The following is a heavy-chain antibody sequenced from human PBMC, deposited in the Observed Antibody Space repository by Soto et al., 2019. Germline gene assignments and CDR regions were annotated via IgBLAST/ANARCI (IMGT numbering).Heavy chain of an antibody. V-gene: IGHV1-58*02. CDR2: IVVGSGNT. J-gene: IGHJ4*02. CDR3: ARSIVVVTALDY. D-gene: IGHD2-21*02. Sequence: SVKVSCKASGFTFTHSAMQWVRQARGQSLEWIGWIVVGSGNTNYAPKFQERVTITRDTSASTAYMELSSLRSEDTAVYYCARSIVVVTALDYWGQGTLVTVSS. CDR1: GFTFTHSA.